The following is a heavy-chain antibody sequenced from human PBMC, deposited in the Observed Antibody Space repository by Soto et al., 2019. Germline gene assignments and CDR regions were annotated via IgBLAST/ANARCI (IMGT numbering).Heavy chain of an antibody. CDR1: GYSFPSQW. Sequence: GESLKISCKGSGYSFPSQWFGWVRQMPGKGLEWMGNIYPADSDTRYSPSFQGQVTISADKSIRTAYLQWSSLKASDTGIYYCARIWHRTASYYEYDGMVIWGQGTTVTVSS. CDR2: IYPADSDT. V-gene: IGHV5-51*01. J-gene: IGHJ6*02. D-gene: IGHD3-10*01. CDR3: ARIWHRTASYYEYDGMVI.